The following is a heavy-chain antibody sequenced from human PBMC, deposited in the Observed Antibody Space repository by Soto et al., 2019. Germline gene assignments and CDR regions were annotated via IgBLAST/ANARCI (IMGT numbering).Heavy chain of an antibody. Sequence: EVQLVESGGGLVQPGRSLRLSCAASGFTFDDYAMHWVRQAPGKGLEWVSGISWNSGSIGYADSVKGRFTISRDNAKNSLYLQMNSLRAEDTALYYCAKAPPQLVLGDAFDIWGQGTMVTVSS. CDR2: ISWNSGSI. CDR1: GFTFDDYA. D-gene: IGHD6-13*01. CDR3: AKAPPQLVLGDAFDI. J-gene: IGHJ3*02. V-gene: IGHV3-9*01.